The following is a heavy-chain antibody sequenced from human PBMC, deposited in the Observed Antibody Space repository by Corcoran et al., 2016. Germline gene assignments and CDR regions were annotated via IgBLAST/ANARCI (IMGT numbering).Heavy chain of an antibody. CDR3: AKGGVGQWSGGAFNI. CDR2: ISYDGSNK. Sequence: QVQLVESGGGVVQPGRSLRLSCAASGFTFITYGMHWVRQAPGKGLEWVTVISYDGSNKYYADSVKGRFTISRDNSKTTLYLQMNSLRVEDTAMYYCAKGGVGQWSGGAFNIWGQGTVVSVSS. V-gene: IGHV3-30*18. CDR1: GFTFITYG. J-gene: IGHJ3*02. D-gene: IGHD3-10*01.